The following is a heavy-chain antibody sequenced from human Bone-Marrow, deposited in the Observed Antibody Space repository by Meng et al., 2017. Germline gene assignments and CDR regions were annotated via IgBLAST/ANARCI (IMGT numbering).Heavy chain of an antibody. V-gene: IGHV1-2*06. CDR1: GDNFPDYY. Sequence: ASVKVSCKPAGDNFPDYYIHWVRRAPGQGLEGMGRINPKSGDTHYAQKFQARVTMTGDTSISTAYMELSGLRSDDTAMDYCARDEDISAAGKLFGDYWGQGTLVTVSS. J-gene: IGHJ4*02. CDR2: INPKSGDT. CDR3: ARDEDISAAGKLFGDY. D-gene: IGHD6-25*01.